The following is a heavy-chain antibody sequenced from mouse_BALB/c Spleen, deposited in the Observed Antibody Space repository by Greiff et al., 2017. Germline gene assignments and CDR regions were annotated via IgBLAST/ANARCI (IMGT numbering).Heavy chain of an antibody. CDR3: TIAYGSSYVAMDY. D-gene: IGHD1-1*01. Sequence: QVQLQQSGAELMKPGASVKISCKATGYTFTSYWMHWVKQRPGQGLEWIGNIYPGSGSTNYDEKFKSKATLTVDTSSSTAYMQLSSLTSEDSAVYYCTIAYGSSYVAMDYWGQGTSVTVSS. CDR2: IYPGSGST. CDR1: GYTFTSYW. J-gene: IGHJ4*01. V-gene: IGHV1-55*01.